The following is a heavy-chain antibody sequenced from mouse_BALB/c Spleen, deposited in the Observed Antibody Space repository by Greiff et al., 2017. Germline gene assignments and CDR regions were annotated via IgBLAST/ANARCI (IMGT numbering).Heavy chain of an antibody. CDR2: IDPENGDT. CDR3: NFYYYGTRGWYFDV. CDR1: GFNIKDYY. V-gene: IGHV14-4*02. J-gene: IGHJ1*01. D-gene: IGHD1-1*01. Sequence: EVQLQQSGAELVRSGASVKLSCTASGFNIKDYYMHWVKQRPEQGLEWIGWIDPENGDTEYAPKFQGKATMTADTSSNTAYLQLSSLTSEDTAVYYCNFYYYGTRGWYFDVWGAGTTVTVSS.